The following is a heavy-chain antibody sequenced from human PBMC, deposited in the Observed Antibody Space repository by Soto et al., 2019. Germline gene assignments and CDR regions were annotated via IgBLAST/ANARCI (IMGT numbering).Heavy chain of an antibody. J-gene: IGHJ5*02. D-gene: IGHD6-13*01. CDR1: AGSITSYF. Sequence: PSETLSLTCTVSAGSITSYFWSWIRQPPGRGLEWIGYIYYSGSTNYNPSLKSRVSFSVDTSKNQFSLKLSSVTAADTAVYYCARASSSWYIPQNNWFDPWGQGTLVTVSS. CDR2: IYYSGST. V-gene: IGHV4-59*01. CDR3: ARASSSWYIPQNNWFDP.